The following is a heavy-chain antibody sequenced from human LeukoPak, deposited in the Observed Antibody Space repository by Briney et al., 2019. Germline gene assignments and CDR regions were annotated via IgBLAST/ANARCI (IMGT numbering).Heavy chain of an antibody. D-gene: IGHD1-26*01. CDR3: VKGELASPHSAFDY. V-gene: IGHV3-9*01. CDR2: ISWDGGSI. J-gene: IGHJ4*02. CDR1: GFTFDDYG. Sequence: GGSLRLSCAASGFTFDDYGMHWVRQGPGKGLEWVSGISWDGGSIHYADSVKGRFTISRDNAKNSLYLHMSSLRPEDTALYYCVKGELASPHSAFDYWGQGTLVTVSS.